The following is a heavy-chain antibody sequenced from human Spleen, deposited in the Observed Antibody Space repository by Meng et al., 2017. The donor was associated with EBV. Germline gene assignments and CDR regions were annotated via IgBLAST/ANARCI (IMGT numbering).Heavy chain of an antibody. J-gene: IGHJ5*02. V-gene: IGHV4-4*02. CDR1: GGSISSDNW. CDR3: SIIIYGSGLNSWFDP. Sequence: QAQLQESGAGLVKSSGTLSLPCGVSGGSISSDNWWTWVRQPPGKGLEWVGEIHHGGSTNYNPSLKSRVTISLDKSKNQFSLRLTSVTAADTAVYYCSIIIYGSGLNSWFDPWGQGTLVTVSS. CDR2: IHHGGST. D-gene: IGHD3-10*01.